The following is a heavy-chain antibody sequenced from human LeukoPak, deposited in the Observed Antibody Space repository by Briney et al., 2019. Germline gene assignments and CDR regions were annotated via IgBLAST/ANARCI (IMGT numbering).Heavy chain of an antibody. D-gene: IGHD3-22*01. V-gene: IGHV4-39*07. J-gene: IGHJ3*02. CDR1: GVSISTSRYY. Sequence: SETLSLTCTVSGVSISTSRYYWAWIRQPPGKGLEWIGSIYYSGNTYYRPSLESRVTILVDTSKNQFSLKLTSVTAADTAVYYCARPHPLYYYDGSEHYYSNSFDIWGQGAMVTVSS. CDR3: ARPHPLYYYDGSEHYYSNSFDI. CDR2: IYYSGNT.